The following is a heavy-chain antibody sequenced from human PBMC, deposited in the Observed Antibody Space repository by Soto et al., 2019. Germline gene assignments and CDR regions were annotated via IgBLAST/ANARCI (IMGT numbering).Heavy chain of an antibody. J-gene: IGHJ4*02. CDR2: SRDKPQGYST. Sequence: PGGSLSLSCAGAGFTLSYHYIDWVRQAPGKGLEWVGRSRDKPQGYSTAYAASVKGRFTTSSDESKNSAHLQMNSLKTEDTAVYYCVRATYFSDSSGYTRCLDYWGQGTLVTVSS. D-gene: IGHD3-22*01. CDR3: VRATYFSDSSGYTRCLDY. V-gene: IGHV3-72*01. CDR1: GFTLSYHY.